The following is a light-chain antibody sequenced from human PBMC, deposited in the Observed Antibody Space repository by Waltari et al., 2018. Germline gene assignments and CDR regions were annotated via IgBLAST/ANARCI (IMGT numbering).Light chain of an antibody. J-gene: IGKJ4*01. CDR2: AAS. CDR1: QSIRYY. CDR3: QQSYSHPLT. Sequence: DIQMTQSPSSLSASVGDRVTITCRSSQSIRYYLNWYQQKPGKAPKLLIYAASSLQSGVPSRFSGSGSGTDFTLTISSLQPEDFAAYYCQQSYSHPLTFGGGTKVEIK. V-gene: IGKV1-39*01.